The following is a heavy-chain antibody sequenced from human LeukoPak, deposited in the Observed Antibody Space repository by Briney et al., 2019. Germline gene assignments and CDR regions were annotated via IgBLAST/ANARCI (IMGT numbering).Heavy chain of an antibody. CDR3: ARHGRGGDGFDI. CDR2: INPNSGGT. CDR1: GYTFTGYY. Sequence: ASVKASCKASGYTFTGYYMHWVRQAPGQGLEWMGWINPNSGGTNYAQKFQGRVTMTRDTSISTAYMELSRLRSEDTALYYCARHGRGGDGFDIWGQGTKVTVSS. V-gene: IGHV1-2*02. D-gene: IGHD3-10*01. J-gene: IGHJ3*02.